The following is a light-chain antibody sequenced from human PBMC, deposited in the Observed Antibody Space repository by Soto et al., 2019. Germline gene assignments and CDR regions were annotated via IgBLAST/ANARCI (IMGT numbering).Light chain of an antibody. CDR2: GAS. V-gene: IGKV3-20*01. Sequence: EIVMTQSPATLSVSPGERATLSCRASQSVSSNLAWYQQKPGQAPRLLIYGASTRATGIPDRFSGSGSGTDFTLTISRLEPEDFAVYYCQQYGSSPRISFGQGTKVDIK. CDR3: QQYGSSPRIS. CDR1: QSVSSN. J-gene: IGKJ1*01.